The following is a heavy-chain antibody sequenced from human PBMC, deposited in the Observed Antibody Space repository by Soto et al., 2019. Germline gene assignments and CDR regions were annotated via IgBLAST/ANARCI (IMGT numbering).Heavy chain of an antibody. Sequence: PSETLSLTCAVYGGSFSCYYWIWIRQPPGKGLEWIGEINHSGSTNYNPSLKSRVTISVDTSKNQFSLKLSSVTAADTAVYYCARSNQIVGATNWGQGTLVTVSS. D-gene: IGHD1-26*01. V-gene: IGHV4-34*01. J-gene: IGHJ4*02. CDR1: GGSFSCYY. CDR3: ARSNQIVGATN. CDR2: INHSGST.